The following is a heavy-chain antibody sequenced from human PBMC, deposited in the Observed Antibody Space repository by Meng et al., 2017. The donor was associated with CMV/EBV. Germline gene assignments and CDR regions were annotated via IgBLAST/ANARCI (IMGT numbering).Heavy chain of an antibody. CDR1: GYTFTSYG. CDR2: ISAYNGNT. Sequence: QVRQGDSGAEVKKPGASVTVSCKASGYTFTSYGISWARQAPGQGLEWMGWISAYNGNTNYAQKLQGRVTMTTDTSTSTAYMELRSLRSDDTAVYYCARDPLFGGGGRFDLWGRGTLVTVSS. J-gene: IGHJ2*01. D-gene: IGHD3-10*01. CDR3: ARDPLFGGGGRFDL. V-gene: IGHV1-18*01.